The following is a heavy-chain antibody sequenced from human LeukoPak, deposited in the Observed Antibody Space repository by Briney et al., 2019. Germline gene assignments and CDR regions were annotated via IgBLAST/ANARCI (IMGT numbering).Heavy chain of an antibody. CDR2: VYPKSGGT. CDR3: ARGRDSGSHTYYFDY. CDR1: GYTFPDYY. Sequence: ASVTVSCKACGYTFPDYYIHWLRQAPAQGLEWMAGVYPKSGGTDYAQKLQGRVTMTRDTSINTVYMQLSRLRSDDTAVYYCARGRDSGSHTYYFDYWGQGTLVTISS. V-gene: IGHV1-2*02. J-gene: IGHJ4*02. D-gene: IGHD1-26*01.